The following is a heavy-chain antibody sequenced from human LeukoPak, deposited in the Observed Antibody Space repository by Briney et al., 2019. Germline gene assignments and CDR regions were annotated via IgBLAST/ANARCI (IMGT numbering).Heavy chain of an antibody. V-gene: IGHV3-23*01. D-gene: IGHD3-16*01. CDR3: VRDYEWGFDY. CDR2: ISNSGGST. CDR1: GFTFSSYG. J-gene: IGHJ4*02. Sequence: GGSLRLSCAASGFTFSSYGMSWVRQAPGKGLEWVSGISNSGGSTPYADSVRGRFAISRDNSKSTQYLQMNSLRAEDTAVYYCVRDYEWGFDYWGQGTLVTVSS.